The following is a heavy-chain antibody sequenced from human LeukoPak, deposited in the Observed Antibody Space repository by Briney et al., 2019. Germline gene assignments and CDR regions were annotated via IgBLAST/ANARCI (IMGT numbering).Heavy chain of an antibody. CDR3: ARSGSSHFDY. CDR1: GYSFTSYW. CDR2: IYPGDSDT. Sequence: GESLKISCKGSGYSFTSYWIAWVRQMPAKDLEWMGIIYPGDSDTRYSPSFRGQVTISADKAIGTAYLQWSSLKASDTAMYYCARSGSSHFDYWGQGTLVTVSS. D-gene: IGHD6-13*01. V-gene: IGHV5-51*01. J-gene: IGHJ4*02.